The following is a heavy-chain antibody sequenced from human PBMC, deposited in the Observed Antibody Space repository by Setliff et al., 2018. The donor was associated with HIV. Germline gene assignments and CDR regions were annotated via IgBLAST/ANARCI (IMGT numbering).Heavy chain of an antibody. D-gene: IGHD2-2*01. V-gene: IGHV4-59*01. J-gene: IGHJ5*02. CDR1: GASISSNT. CDR3: ARGGTSSNWFGP. CDR2: IYNSVTT. Sequence: SETLSLTCIVSGASISSNTWSWIRQAPGKELQWIGFIYNSVTTNYNPSLKSRVTISLDTSKNQFSLKLTSVTAADTAVYYCARGGTSSNWFGPWGQGTLVTVSS.